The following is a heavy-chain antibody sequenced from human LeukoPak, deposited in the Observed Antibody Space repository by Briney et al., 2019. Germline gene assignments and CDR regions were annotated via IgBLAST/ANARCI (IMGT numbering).Heavy chain of an antibody. CDR2: IYYSGST. Sequence: SETLSLTCTVSGGSISSYYWSWIRQPPGKGLEWIGYIYYSGSTNYNPSLKSRVTISVDTSKNQFSLKLSSVTAADTAVYYCARDMRDSRGIWFWFDLWGQGTLVTVSS. CDR3: ARDMRDSRGIWFWFDL. D-gene: IGHD6-19*01. CDR1: GGSISSYY. J-gene: IGHJ5*02. V-gene: IGHV4-59*01.